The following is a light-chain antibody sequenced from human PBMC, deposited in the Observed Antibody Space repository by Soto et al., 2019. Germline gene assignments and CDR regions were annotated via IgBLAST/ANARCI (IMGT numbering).Light chain of an antibody. V-gene: IGLV2-14*01. J-gene: IGLJ1*01. CDR3: SSYTSSSIDDG. Sequence: QSALTQPASVSGSPGQSITISCTGTSSDVGGYNYVSWYQQHPGKAPKLMIYEVSNRPSGVSNRFSGSKSGNTASLTISGLQAEDGADYYCSSYTSSSIDDGFGTGTQLTVL. CDR2: EVS. CDR1: SSDVGGYNY.